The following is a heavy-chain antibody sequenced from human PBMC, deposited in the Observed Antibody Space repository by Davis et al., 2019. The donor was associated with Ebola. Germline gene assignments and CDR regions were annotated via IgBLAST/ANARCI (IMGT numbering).Heavy chain of an antibody. CDR1: GFIFSSYV. J-gene: IGHJ5*02. Sequence: GGSLRLSCAASGFIFSSYVMSWVRQAPGKGLEWVSTIGGGGDTYYADSVKGRFTISRDNSKNTLYLQMNSLRAEDTAVYYCAKGGGTSSSDFRRTWGQGTLVTVSS. V-gene: IGHV3-23*01. CDR3: AKGGGTSSSDFRRT. CDR2: IGGGGDT. D-gene: IGHD6-6*01.